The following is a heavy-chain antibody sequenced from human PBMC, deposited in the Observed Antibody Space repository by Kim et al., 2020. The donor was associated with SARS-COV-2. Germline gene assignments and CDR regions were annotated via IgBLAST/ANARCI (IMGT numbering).Heavy chain of an antibody. J-gene: IGHJ4*02. CDR1: GFTFRSYG. Sequence: GGSLRLSCAASGFTFRSYGLHWVRQAPGMGLEWVAVIWYDGNNEYYADSVKGRFTVSRDISKNTLYLQMNSLRADDTAVYYCAKGRYGDYSFDYWGPGTL. CDR3: AKGRYGDYSFDY. CDR2: IWYDGNNE. V-gene: IGHV3-33*06. D-gene: IGHD4-17*01.